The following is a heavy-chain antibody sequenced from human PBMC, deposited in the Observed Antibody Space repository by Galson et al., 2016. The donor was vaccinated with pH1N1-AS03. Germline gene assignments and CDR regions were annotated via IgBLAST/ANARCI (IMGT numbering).Heavy chain of an antibody. CDR3: ARRNPNPNFAIWYQHDYGMDV. J-gene: IGHJ6*02. CDR1: GFTFSMSY. CDR2: ISNDGRNV. D-gene: IGHD2-2*01. Sequence: SLRLSCAASGFTFSMSYIHWVRQAPGKGLEWVSRISNDGRNVRYADFVKGRFAVSRDNAKITVFLQMNSLRADDTAVYFCARRNPNPNFAIWYQHDYGMDVWGQGTTVTVSS. V-gene: IGHV3-74*01.